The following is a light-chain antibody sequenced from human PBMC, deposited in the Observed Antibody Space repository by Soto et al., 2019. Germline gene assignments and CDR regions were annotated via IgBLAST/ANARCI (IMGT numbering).Light chain of an antibody. J-gene: IGLJ2*01. Sequence: QSVLTQSSSVSAAAGQKGSISCSGSYSNIGSNFVSWYQHFPGSAPKLVIYDNSQRPSGIPDRFSGSKSGSSATLGITGLQTGDEADYYCGTWDSSLSVVVFGGGTKLTVL. V-gene: IGLV1-51*01. CDR2: DNS. CDR1: YSNIGSNF. CDR3: GTWDSSLSVVV.